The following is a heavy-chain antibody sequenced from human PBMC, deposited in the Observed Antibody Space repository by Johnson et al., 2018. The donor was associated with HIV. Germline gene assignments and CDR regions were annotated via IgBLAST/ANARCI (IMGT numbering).Heavy chain of an antibody. CDR1: GFTFSNYW. J-gene: IGHJ3*02. D-gene: IGHD1-26*01. CDR2: IQQDGSDT. Sequence: VQLVESGGGLVQPGGSLRLSCAASGFTFSNYWMTWVRQAPGKGLEWVANIQQDGSDTYYVDSVKGRFTISRDNAKNSLYLEMNSLRVDDTAVYFCARAPEVWELRHPGTFDIWGQGTMVTVSS. CDR3: ARAPEVWELRHPGTFDI. V-gene: IGHV3-7*05.